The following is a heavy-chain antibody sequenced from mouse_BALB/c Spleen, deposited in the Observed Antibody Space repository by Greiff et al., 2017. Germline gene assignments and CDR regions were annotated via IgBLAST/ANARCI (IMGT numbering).Heavy chain of an antibody. J-gene: IGHJ3*01. D-gene: IGHD2-4*01. CDR1: GFNIKDTY. CDR3: ARRYYDYDDLAY. CDR2: IDPANGNT. Sequence: EVMLVESGAELVKPGASVKLSCTASGFNIKDTYMHWVKQRPEQGLEWIGRIDPANGNTKYDPKFQGKATITADTSSNTAYLQLSSLTSEDTAVYYCARRYYDYDDLAYWGQGTLVTVSA. V-gene: IGHV14-3*02.